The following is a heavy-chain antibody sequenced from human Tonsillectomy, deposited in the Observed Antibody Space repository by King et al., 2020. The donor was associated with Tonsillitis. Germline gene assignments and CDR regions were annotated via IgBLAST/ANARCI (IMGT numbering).Heavy chain of an antibody. J-gene: IGHJ4*02. Sequence: VQLVESGGGLVQPGKSLRLSCAASGFAFSSFSMHWVRQAPGKGLEWVAVISRDGSSEYYADSVKGRFTISRDNSKNTLYLQINTLTTADATEYYCATNIIDEGDTNINYGGQRSLVTVPS. D-gene: IGHD2/OR15-2a*01. V-gene: IGHV3-30*04. CDR3: ATNIIDEGDTNINY. CDR2: ISRDGSSE. CDR1: GFAFSSFS.